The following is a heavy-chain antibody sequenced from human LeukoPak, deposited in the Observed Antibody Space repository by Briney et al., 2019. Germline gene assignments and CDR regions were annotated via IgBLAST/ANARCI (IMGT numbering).Heavy chain of an antibody. J-gene: IGHJ3*02. D-gene: IGHD3-22*01. CDR1: GYTFIGYY. CDR3: AREGYSDSSGYYFAFDI. Sequence: ASVKVSCKASGYTFIGYYMHWVRQAPGQGLEWMGWINPNSGGTNYAQKFQGRVTMTRDTSISTAYMELSRLRSDDTAVYYCAREGYSDSSGYYFAFDIWGQGTMVTVSS. V-gene: IGHV1-2*02. CDR2: INPNSGGT.